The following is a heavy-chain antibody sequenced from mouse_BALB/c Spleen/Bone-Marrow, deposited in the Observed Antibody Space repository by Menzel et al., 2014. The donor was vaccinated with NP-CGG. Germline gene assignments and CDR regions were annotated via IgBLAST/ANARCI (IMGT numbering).Heavy chain of an antibody. J-gene: IGHJ4*01. Sequence: EVHLVESGGDVVKPGGSLKLSCAASGFTISSYGMSWVRQTPDKRLEWVATISSGGSYTYYPDSVKGRFTISRDNAKNTLYLQMSSLKSEDTAMYYCASTITTVVAEDAMDYWGQGTSVTVSS. D-gene: IGHD1-1*01. CDR1: GFTISSYG. CDR3: ASTITTVVAEDAMDY. CDR2: ISSGGSYT. V-gene: IGHV5-6*01.